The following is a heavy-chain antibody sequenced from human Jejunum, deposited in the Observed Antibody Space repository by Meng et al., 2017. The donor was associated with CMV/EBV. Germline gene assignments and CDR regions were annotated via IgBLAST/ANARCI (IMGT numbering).Heavy chain of an antibody. J-gene: IGHJ5*02. CDR2: TIPINGIT. Sequence: QVQLVQSGAEVKKPGSSVRVACKASGATFSSHGISWVRQAPGQGLEWMGRTIPINGITNYAQKFQGRVTITADKSTGTVYMELSSLTAEDTAVYFCAKEAVAGTHLSWLDLWGQGSLVTVSS. V-gene: IGHV1-69*02. D-gene: IGHD6-19*01. CDR3: AKEAVAGTHLSWLDL. CDR1: GATFSSHG.